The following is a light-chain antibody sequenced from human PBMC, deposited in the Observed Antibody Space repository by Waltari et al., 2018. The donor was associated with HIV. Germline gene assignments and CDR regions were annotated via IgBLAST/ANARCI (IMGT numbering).Light chain of an antibody. CDR1: KSVLVSSNGKNN. CDR2: WSS. CDR3: QHYFSTPRT. Sequence: DIVMTQSPDSLAGSLGERATINCKSSKSVLVSSNGKNNLAWYQQKYGPPPNLRFSWSSDPQSGVPDRFSASGSCTDFTLTISSLQAEDVALYYCQHYFSTPRTFGPGTRVALK. V-gene: IGKV4-1*01. J-gene: IGKJ1*01.